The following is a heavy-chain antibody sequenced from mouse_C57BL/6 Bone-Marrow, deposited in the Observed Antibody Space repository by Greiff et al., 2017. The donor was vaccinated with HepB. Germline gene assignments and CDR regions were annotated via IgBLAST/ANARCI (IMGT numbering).Heavy chain of an antibody. CDR3: ASTTVVDPWYFDV. Sequence: VQLKESVAELVRPGASVKLSCTASGFNIKNTYMHWVKQRPEQGLEWIGRIDPANGNTKYAPKFQGKATITADTSSNTAYLQLSSLTSEDTAIYYCASTTVVDPWYFDVWGTGTTVTVSS. CDR2: IDPANGNT. J-gene: IGHJ1*03. V-gene: IGHV14-3*01. D-gene: IGHD1-1*01. CDR1: GFNIKNTY.